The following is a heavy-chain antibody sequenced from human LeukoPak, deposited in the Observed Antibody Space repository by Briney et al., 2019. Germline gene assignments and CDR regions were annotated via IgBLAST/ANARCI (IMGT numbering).Heavy chain of an antibody. J-gene: IGHJ4*02. V-gene: IGHV3-9*01. Sequence: SGGSLRLSCAASGFTFDDYAMHWVRQAPGKGLEWVSGISWNSGSIGYADSVKGRFTISIDNAKNSLYLQMNSLRAEDTALYYCAKGTDGDYGYYFDYWGQGTLVTVSS. D-gene: IGHD4-17*01. CDR3: AKGTDGDYGYYFDY. CDR1: GFTFDDYA. CDR2: ISWNSGSI.